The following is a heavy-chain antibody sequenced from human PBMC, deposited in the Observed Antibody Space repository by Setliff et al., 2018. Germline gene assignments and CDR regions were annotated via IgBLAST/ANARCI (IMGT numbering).Heavy chain of an antibody. CDR1: GYTFTSYG. D-gene: IGHD2-2*01. Sequence: GASVKVSCKASGYTFTSYGISWVRQAPGQGLEWMGWISAYNGNTNYAQKLQGRVTMTTDTSTSTAYMELRSLRSDDTAVYYCARVRLGYCSSTACYPYIPGLDVWGQGTMVTVSS. V-gene: IGHV1-18*01. CDR2: ISAYNGNT. J-gene: IGHJ3*01. CDR3: ARVRLGYCSSTACYPYIPGLDV.